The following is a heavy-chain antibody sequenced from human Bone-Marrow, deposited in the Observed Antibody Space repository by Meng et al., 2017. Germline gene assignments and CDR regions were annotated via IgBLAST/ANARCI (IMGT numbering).Heavy chain of an antibody. D-gene: IGHD3-22*01. CDR1: GFTFDDYA. Sequence: SLKISCAASGFTFDDYAMHWVRQAPGKGLEWVSGISWNSGSIGYADSVKGRFTISRDNAKNSLYLHMNILRAEDTAVYYCARVGALYYYDSTGYYSWGQGTLVTVSS. V-gene: IGHV3-9*01. CDR3: ARVGALYYYDSTGYYS. CDR2: ISWNSGSI. J-gene: IGHJ4*02.